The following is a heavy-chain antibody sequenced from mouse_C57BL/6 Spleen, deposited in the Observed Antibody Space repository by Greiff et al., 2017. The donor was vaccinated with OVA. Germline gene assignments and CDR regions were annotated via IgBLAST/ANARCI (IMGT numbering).Heavy chain of an antibody. Sequence: QVQLQQPGAELVKPGASVKLSCKASGYTFTSYWMHWVKQRPGQGLEWIGMIHPNSGSTNYNEKFKSKATLTVDKSSSTAYMQLSSLTSEDSAVYYCARAVNYGYDGYAMDYWGQGTSVTVSS. CDR1: GYTFTSYW. V-gene: IGHV1-64*01. J-gene: IGHJ4*01. CDR2: IHPNSGST. D-gene: IGHD2-2*01. CDR3: ARAVNYGYDGYAMDY.